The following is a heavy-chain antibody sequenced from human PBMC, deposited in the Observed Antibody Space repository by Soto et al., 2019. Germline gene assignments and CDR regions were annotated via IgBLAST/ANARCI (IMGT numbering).Heavy chain of an antibody. CDR3: ARGTYGAY. CDR1: GYAFTTYG. J-gene: IGHJ4*02. D-gene: IGHD3-10*01. V-gene: IGHV1-18*01. Sequence: QVHLVQSGAEVKKPGASVKVSCKGSGYAFTTYGITWVRQAPGQGLEWMGWISAHNGNTNYAQKLQGRVTVTREPSTRTAYMERSSLRSDDTALYYCARGTYGAYWGQGALLTVSS. CDR2: ISAHNGNT.